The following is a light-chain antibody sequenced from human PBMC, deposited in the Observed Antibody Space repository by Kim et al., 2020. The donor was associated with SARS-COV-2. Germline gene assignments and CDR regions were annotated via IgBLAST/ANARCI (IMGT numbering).Light chain of an antibody. CDR1: SSDVGGYHY. CDR2: DVA. V-gene: IGLV2-14*03. CDR3: TSYTSTSTWV. J-gene: IGLJ3*02. Sequence: QSALTQPASVSGSPGQSITISCTGTSSDVGGYHYVSWYQQHPGKAPKLMIYDVANRPSRVSNRFSGSKSGNTASLTISGLQADDEADYYCTSYTSTSTWVFGGGTKLTVL.